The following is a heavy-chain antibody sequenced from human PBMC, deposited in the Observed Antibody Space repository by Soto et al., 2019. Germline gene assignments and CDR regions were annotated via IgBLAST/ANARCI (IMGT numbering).Heavy chain of an antibody. CDR1: GFTFSSYG. V-gene: IGHV3-30*18. CDR3: AKDLYDFWSGYPPYNWFDP. D-gene: IGHD3-3*01. J-gene: IGHJ5*02. Sequence: QGQLVESGGGVGQPGRSLRLSCAASGFTFSSYGMHWVRQAPGKGLEWVAVISYDGSNKYYADSVKGRFTISRDNSKNTLYLHMNSLRAEDTAVYYCAKDLYDFWSGYPPYNWFDPWGQGTLVTASS. CDR2: ISYDGSNK.